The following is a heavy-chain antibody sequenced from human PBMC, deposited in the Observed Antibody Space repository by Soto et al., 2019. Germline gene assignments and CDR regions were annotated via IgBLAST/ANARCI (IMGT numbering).Heavy chain of an antibody. D-gene: IGHD1-1*01. CDR1: GYTFTSYG. CDR2: INAGNGDR. J-gene: IGHJ5*02. Sequence: QVQLVQSGAEVKKPGASVKVSCKASGYTFTSYGMHWVRQAPGQRLEWMGWINAGNGDRKFSQKFQGRGTITRDPAANTADLGCISLRPQFPALYNLPTVLLRRYFAPWGKGTQVRVSS. V-gene: IGHV1-3*01. CDR3: PTVLLRRYFAP.